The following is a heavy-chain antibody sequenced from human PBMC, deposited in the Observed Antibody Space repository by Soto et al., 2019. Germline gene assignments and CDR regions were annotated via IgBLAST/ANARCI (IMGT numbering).Heavy chain of an antibody. CDR2: IYYSGGT. V-gene: IGHV4-31*03. J-gene: IGHJ4*02. CDR1: GGSISSGGYY. Sequence: PSETLSLTCTVSGGSISSGGYYWSWIRQHPGKGLEWIGYIYYSGGTYYNPSLKSRVTISVDTSKNQFSLKLSSVTAADTAVYYCARGPLTTVTTFIDYWGQGTLVTVSS. CDR3: ARGPLTTVTTFIDY. D-gene: IGHD4-17*01.